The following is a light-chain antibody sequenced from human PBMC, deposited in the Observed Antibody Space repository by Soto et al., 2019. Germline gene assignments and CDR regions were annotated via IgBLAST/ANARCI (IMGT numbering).Light chain of an antibody. CDR1: QSVSSY. V-gene: IGKV3-11*01. J-gene: IGKJ4*01. CDR3: QQYNSYSPLT. CDR2: DAS. Sequence: EIVLTQSPATLSLSPGERATLSCRASQSVSSYLAWYQQKPGQAPRLLIYDASNRATGIPARFSGSGSGTDFTLTISSLQPDDFATYYCQQYNSYSPLTFGGGTKVDIK.